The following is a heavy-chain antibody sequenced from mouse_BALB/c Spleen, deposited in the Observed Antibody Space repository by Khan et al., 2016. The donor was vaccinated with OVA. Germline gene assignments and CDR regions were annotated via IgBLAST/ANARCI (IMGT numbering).Heavy chain of an antibody. Sequence: EVQLVESGGGLVQPGGSRTLSCAASGFTFSSFGMHWVRQAPEKGLEWVAYISSGSSTLYYADTVKGRCTISREYHKNTLFLQMTSLRSEDPALYYCARSLSPMDYWGQGTSVTVSS. CDR3: ARSLSPMDY. CDR2: ISSGSSTL. D-gene: IGHD6-1*01. J-gene: IGHJ4*01. CDR1: GFTFSSFG. V-gene: IGHV5-17*02.